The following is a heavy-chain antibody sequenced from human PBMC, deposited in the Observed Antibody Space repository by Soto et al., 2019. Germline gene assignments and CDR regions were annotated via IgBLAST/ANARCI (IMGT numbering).Heavy chain of an antibody. V-gene: IGHV4-39*01. CDR2: IYYSGST. J-gene: IGHJ4*02. Sequence: SSETLSLTCTVSGGSISSSSYYWGWIRQPPGKGLEWIGSIYYSGSTYYNPSLKSRVTISVDTSKNQFSLKLSSVTAADTAVYYCARRMWYFDYWGQGTLVTVSS. CDR3: ARRMWYFDY. CDR1: GGSISSSSYY. D-gene: IGHD2-21*01.